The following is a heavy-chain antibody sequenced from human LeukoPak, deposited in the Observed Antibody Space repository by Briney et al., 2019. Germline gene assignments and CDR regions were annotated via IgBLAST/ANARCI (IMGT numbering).Heavy chain of an antibody. D-gene: IGHD3-9*01. V-gene: IGHV3-30*02. CDR3: AKDVLRYFDWSLPNNWFDP. CDR2: IRYDGSNK. CDR1: GFTFSSYG. J-gene: IGHJ5*02. Sequence: GGSLRLSCAASGFTFSSYGMHWVRQAPGKGLEWVAFIRYDGSNKYYADSVKGRFTISRDNSKNTLYLQMNSLRAEDTAVYYCAKDVLRYFDWSLPNNWFDPWGQGTLVTVSS.